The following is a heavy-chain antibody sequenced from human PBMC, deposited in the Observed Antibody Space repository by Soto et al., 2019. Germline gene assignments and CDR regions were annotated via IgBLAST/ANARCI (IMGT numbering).Heavy chain of an antibody. Sequence: EVQLLEYGGGLVQPGGSLRLSCAASGFTISNNAMNWVRQAPRKGLEWVSTIFSSGGGGGTRYADSVKGRFTISIDNTKNTLYLQMNSLRADDTVIYYCARDVSSYSFSWGQGTLVTVSS. D-gene: IGHD3-22*01. J-gene: IGHJ5*02. V-gene: IGHV3-23*01. CDR2: IFSSGGGGGT. CDR1: GFTISNNA. CDR3: ARDVSSYSFS.